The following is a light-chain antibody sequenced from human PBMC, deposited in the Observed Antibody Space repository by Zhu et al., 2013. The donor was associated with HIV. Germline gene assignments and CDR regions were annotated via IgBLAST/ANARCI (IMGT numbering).Light chain of an antibody. Sequence: QSALTQPASVSGSPGQSITISCTGSSSDVGGHNYVSWYQQHPGKAPKLMIYEVTNRPSGVSNRFSGSKSGNTASLTISGLQAEDEADYYCSSYRTSGAPHVFGTGTKVTVL. V-gene: IGLV2-14*01. CDR3: SSYRTSGAPHV. CDR2: EVT. CDR1: SSDVGGHNY. J-gene: IGLJ1*01.